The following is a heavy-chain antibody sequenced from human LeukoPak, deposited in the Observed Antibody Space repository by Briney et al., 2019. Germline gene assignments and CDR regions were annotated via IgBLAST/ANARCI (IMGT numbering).Heavy chain of an antibody. D-gene: IGHD5-18*01. Sequence: ASVNVSCKASGGTFSSYAISWVRQAPGQGLEWMGRIIPILGIANYAQKFQGRVTITADKSTSTAYMELSSLRSEDTAVYYCARGVSTAMAMPYWGQGTLVTVSS. J-gene: IGHJ4*02. V-gene: IGHV1-69*04. CDR2: IIPILGIA. CDR1: GGTFSSYA. CDR3: ARGVSTAMAMPY.